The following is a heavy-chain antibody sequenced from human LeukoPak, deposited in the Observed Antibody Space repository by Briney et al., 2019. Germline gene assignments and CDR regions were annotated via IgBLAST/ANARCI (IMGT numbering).Heavy chain of an antibody. CDR2: FYYSGST. CDR1: GGSISSGDYY. D-gene: IGHD3-3*01. CDR3: ARDPVSYDFWSGFFDY. J-gene: IGHJ4*02. Sequence: SETLSLTCTVSGGSISSGDYYWSWIRQPPGKGLEWIGYFYYSGSTYYNPSLKSRVTISVDTSKNQFSLKLSSVTAADTAVYYCARDPVSYDFWSGFFDYWGQGTLVTVSS. V-gene: IGHV4-30-4*08.